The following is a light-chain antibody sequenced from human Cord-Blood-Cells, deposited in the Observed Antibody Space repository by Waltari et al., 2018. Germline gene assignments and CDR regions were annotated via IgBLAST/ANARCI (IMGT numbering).Light chain of an antibody. J-gene: IGLJ2*01. V-gene: IGLV2-14*01. CDR3: SSYTSSSTPVV. Sequence: QSALTQPASVSRSPGQSITLSCTGTSSDVCGYHYFSWYQQHPGKAPNLMIYDVSNRPSGVSNRFSGSKSGNTASLTISGLQAEDEADYYCSSYTSSSTPVVFGGGTKLTVL. CDR1: SSDVCGYHY. CDR2: DVS.